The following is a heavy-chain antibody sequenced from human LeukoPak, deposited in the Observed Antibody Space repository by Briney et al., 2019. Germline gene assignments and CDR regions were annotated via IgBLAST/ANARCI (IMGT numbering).Heavy chain of an antibody. CDR3: TKARYSNAWDYSDY. Sequence: GGSLRLSCAASGFTFSDYWMSWVRQAPGKGLEWVANIKEDGSEKYYVDSVKGRFTISRDNAKNSLYLQMNSLRAEDTAVYYCTKARYSNAWDYSDYWGQGTLVAVSS. V-gene: IGHV3-7*01. CDR2: IKEDGSEK. J-gene: IGHJ4*02. D-gene: IGHD6-19*01. CDR1: GFTFSDYW.